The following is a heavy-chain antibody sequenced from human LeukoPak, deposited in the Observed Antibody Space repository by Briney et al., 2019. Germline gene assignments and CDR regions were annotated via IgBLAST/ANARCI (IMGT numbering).Heavy chain of an antibody. J-gene: IGHJ4*02. CDR2: VSGSGGST. V-gene: IGHV3-23*01. CDR1: GFTFSSYG. Sequence: PGGSLRLSCAASGFTFSSYGMSWVRQAPGKGLEWVSRVSGSGGSTYYADSVKGRFSISRDNSKNTLYLQMNSLRAEDTAVYYCARDSSGYGSFDYWGRGTLVTVSS. CDR3: ARDSSGYGSFDY. D-gene: IGHD3-22*01.